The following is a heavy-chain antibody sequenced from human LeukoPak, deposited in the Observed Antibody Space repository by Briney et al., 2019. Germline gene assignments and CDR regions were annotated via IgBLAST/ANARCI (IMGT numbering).Heavy chain of an antibody. CDR3: ARDAIGYCSTGSCQSFDY. Sequence: GRSLRLSCAVSGFTLSIYGMQWVSQAPGRGREWVVVVSYHGSNKYHAESVKGRFTISRDNSKNTLYLQMNSLRAEDTAVYYCARDAIGYCSTGSCQSFDYWGQGTLVTVSS. CDR2: VSYHGSNK. J-gene: IGHJ4*02. V-gene: IGHV3-30*03. CDR1: GFTLSIYG. D-gene: IGHD2-15*01.